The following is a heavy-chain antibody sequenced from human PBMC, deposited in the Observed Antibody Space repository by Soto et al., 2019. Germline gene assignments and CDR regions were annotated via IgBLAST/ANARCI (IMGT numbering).Heavy chain of an antibody. Sequence: QVQLQESGPGLVKPSQTLSLTCTVSGGSISSGGYYWSWIRQHPGKGLEWIGYIYYSGSTYYNPALQSRGTISVDTSKNQFSLKLSSVTAADTAVDYCARSGYSYGPKPLLYWGQGTLVTVSS. V-gene: IGHV4-31*03. CDR3: ARSGYSYGPKPLLY. J-gene: IGHJ4*02. CDR2: IYYSGST. D-gene: IGHD5-18*01. CDR1: GGSISSGGYY.